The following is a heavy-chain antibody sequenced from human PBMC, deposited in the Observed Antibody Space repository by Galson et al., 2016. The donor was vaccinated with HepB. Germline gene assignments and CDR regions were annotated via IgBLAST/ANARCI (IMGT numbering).Heavy chain of an antibody. CDR3: TRATRWYFDL. Sequence: SLRLSCAASGFTFSNAWMSWVRQAPGKGLVWVSRIHSDGSTTSYADSVKGRFTISRDDAKNTLYLQMNTLRVEDTAVYYCTRATRWYFDLWGRGTLLTVSS. CDR2: IHSDGSTT. J-gene: IGHJ2*01. CDR1: GFTFSNAW. V-gene: IGHV3-74*01.